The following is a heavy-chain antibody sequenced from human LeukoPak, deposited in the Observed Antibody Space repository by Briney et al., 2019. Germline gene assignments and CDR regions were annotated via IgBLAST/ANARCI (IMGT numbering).Heavy chain of an antibody. CDR2: MDYDGSNK. CDR1: GFTFSSHG. D-gene: IGHD3-16*01. V-gene: IGHV3-33*01. J-gene: IGHJ4*02. Sequence: PGRSLRLSCAASGFTFSSHGMHWIRQAPGKGLEWVAGMDYDGSNKYYTDAVKGRHTISRDDSKNTLYLQMNSLRAEDTALYYCVRDLGWSVLQFDYGGQGTLVTVSS. CDR3: VRDLGWSVLQFDY.